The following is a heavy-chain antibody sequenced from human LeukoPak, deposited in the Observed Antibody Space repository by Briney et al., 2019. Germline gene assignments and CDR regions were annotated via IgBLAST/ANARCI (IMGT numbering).Heavy chain of an antibody. CDR2: INHSGST. D-gene: IGHD1-26*01. V-gene: IGHV4-34*01. Sequence: SETLSLTCAVYGGSFSGYYWSWIRQPPGKGLEWIGEINHSGSTNYNPSLKSRVTISVDTSKNQFSLKLSSVTAADTAVYYCARWTNRWPQTTIDYWGQGTLVTVSS. CDR3: ARWTNRWPQTTIDY. J-gene: IGHJ4*02. CDR1: GGSFSGYY.